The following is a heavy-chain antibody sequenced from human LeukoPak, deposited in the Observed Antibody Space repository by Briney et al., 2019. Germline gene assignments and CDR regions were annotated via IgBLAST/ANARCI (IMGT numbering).Heavy chain of an antibody. D-gene: IGHD3-10*01. J-gene: IGHJ4*02. Sequence: SETLSLTCTVSGGSISSSAHFWGWIRQPPGKGLEWIGTIYHSGTTYYNPSLKSRVTISVDTSRNQFSLRLNSVTAADTAVYSCARQTTGSYQWTFDYWGQGTPVTVSS. CDR2: IYHSGTT. V-gene: IGHV4-39*01. CDR1: GGSISSSAHF. CDR3: ARQTTGSYQWTFDY.